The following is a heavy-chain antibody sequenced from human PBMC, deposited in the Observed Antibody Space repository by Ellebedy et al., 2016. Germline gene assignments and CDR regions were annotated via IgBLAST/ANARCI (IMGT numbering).Heavy chain of an antibody. Sequence: SETLSLXXTVSDGSMSAYYWSWIRQPPGKGLEWIGYIYYSGSTNYNPSLKSRVTISVDTSKNQFSLKLTSVTAADTAVYYCARAHRGPDWFDPWGQGTLVTVSS. CDR3: ARAHRGPDWFDP. V-gene: IGHV4-59*01. J-gene: IGHJ5*02. D-gene: IGHD1-14*01. CDR1: DGSMSAYY. CDR2: IYYSGST.